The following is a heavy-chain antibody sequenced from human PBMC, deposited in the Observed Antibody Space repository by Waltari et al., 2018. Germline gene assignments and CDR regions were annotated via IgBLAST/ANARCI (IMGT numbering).Heavy chain of an antibody. J-gene: IGHJ5*02. CDR3: ARDRGYDTPRGWFDP. Sequence: QVQLQESGPGLVKPSETLSLTCAVSGYSISSGYYWGWIRQPPGKGLEWIGGIYHSGSTYYNPSLKSRVTISVDTSKNQFSMKLSSVTAADTAVYYCARDRGYDTPRGWFDPWGQGTLVTVSS. CDR2: IYHSGST. CDR1: GYSISSGYY. V-gene: IGHV4-38-2*02. D-gene: IGHD3-9*01.